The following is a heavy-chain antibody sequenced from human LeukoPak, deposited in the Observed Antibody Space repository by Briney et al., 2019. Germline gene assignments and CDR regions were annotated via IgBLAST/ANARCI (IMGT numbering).Heavy chain of an antibody. J-gene: IGHJ4*02. Sequence: SVKVSCKASGGTFGVNAIHWVRQAPGQGLEWMGDIIPVFPTSNYAQNFQGRVTFTADESTSTAYMELNSLTSEDTAIYYCARDGVRNMGLRLDYWGQGTLITVSS. CDR1: GGTFGVNA. D-gene: IGHD1-14*01. CDR3: ARDGVRNMGLRLDY. V-gene: IGHV1-69*01. CDR2: IIPVFPTS.